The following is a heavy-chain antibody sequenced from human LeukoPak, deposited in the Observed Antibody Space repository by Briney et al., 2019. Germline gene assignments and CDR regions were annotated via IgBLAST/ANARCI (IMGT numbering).Heavy chain of an antibody. CDR2: INTNTGNP. CDR3: ASGGAAGVPHHYYYYYMDV. D-gene: IGHD3-10*01. V-gene: IGHV7-4-1*02. Sequence: PGASVKVSCKPSGYTFTAYYMHWVRQAPGQGREWMGWINTNTGNPTYAQGFTGRSVFSLDTSVSTAYLQISSLKAEDTAVYYCASGGAAGVPHHYYYYYMDVWGKGTTVTVSS. CDR1: GYTFTAYY. J-gene: IGHJ6*03.